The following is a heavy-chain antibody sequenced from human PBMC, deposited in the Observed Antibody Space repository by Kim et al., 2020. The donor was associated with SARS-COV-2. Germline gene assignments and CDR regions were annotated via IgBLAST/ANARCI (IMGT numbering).Heavy chain of an antibody. J-gene: IGHJ6*02. D-gene: IGHD6-19*01. V-gene: IGHV3-33*01. CDR3: AREGQWLVLYYYYGMDV. CDR1: GFTFSSYG. Sequence: GGSLRLSCAASGFTFSSYGMHWVRQAPGKGLEWVAVIWYDGSNKYYADSVKGRFTISRDNSKNTLYLQMNSLSAEDTAVYYCAREGQWLVLYYYYGMDVWGQGTTVTVSS. CDR2: IWYDGSNK.